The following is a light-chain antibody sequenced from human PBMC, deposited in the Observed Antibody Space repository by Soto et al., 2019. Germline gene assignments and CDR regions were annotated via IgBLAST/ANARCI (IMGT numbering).Light chain of an antibody. CDR1: QSVSSY. Sequence: EFVLTQSPATLSLSPGERATLSCRASQSVSSYLAWYQQKPGQAPRLLIYDFSKRATGIPARFSGSGSGTDFTLTISSLGPEDFAVYYCQQRGTFGGGTKVDI. J-gene: IGKJ4*01. V-gene: IGKV3-11*01. CDR3: QQRGT. CDR2: DFS.